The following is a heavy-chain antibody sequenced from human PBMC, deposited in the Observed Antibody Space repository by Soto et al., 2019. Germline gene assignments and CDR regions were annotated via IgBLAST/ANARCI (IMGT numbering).Heavy chain of an antibody. CDR1: GGFISSYY. CDR3: ARRHYGDFDY. CDR2: IYYSGSP. V-gene: IGHV4-59*08. J-gene: IGHJ4*01. Sequence: SETLSLTCTVSGGFISSYYWSWIRQPPGKGLEWIGYIYYSGSPSYNPSLKSRVTISVDTSKNQFSLNLSSVTAADTAVYYCARRHYGDFDYWGHGTLVTVSS. D-gene: IGHD4-17*01.